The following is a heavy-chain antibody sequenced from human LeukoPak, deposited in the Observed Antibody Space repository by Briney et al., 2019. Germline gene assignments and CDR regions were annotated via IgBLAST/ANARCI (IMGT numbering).Heavy chain of an antibody. D-gene: IGHD3-22*01. CDR3: ARGRGANYYDSSGLDY. V-gene: IGHV3-72*01. CDR2: TRSKANYYTT. Sequence: PGGSLRLSCAASGFTFSDHYMDWVRQAPGKGLEWVARTRSKANYYTTEYAASVKVRFAISRDDSKNSLYLQMNSLKTEDTAVYYCARGRGANYYDSSGLDYWGQGTLVTVSS. J-gene: IGHJ4*02. CDR1: GFTFSDHY.